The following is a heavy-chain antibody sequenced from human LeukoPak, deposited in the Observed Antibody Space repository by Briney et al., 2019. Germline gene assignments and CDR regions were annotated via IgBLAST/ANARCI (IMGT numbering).Heavy chain of an antibody. CDR1: GYTFTGYY. Sequence: ASVKVSCKASGYTFTGYYMHWVRQAPGQGLEWMGWINPNSGGTNYAQKFQGRVTMTRDTSISTAYMELSRLRSDDTAVYYCARDRPPSGSYNHNWFDPWGQGTLVTVPS. CDR3: ARDRPPSGSYNHNWFDP. V-gene: IGHV1-2*02. CDR2: INPNSGGT. J-gene: IGHJ5*02. D-gene: IGHD1-26*01.